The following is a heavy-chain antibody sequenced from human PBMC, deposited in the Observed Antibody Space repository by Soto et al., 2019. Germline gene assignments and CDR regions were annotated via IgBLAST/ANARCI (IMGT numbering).Heavy chain of an antibody. CDR1: GYAFTTYY. J-gene: IGHJ5*02. CDR3: TRDTNTVRFYDTSGYLNCFDP. Sequence: ASVKVSCKASGYAFTTYYMHWVRQAPGQGLEWIGIINPSSGSTSYAQKFQGRVDMTTDTSTSTVYMELSSLRSEDTAVYYCTRDTNTVRFYDTSGYLNCFDPWGQGTLVTVSS. CDR2: INPSSGST. D-gene: IGHD3-22*01. V-gene: IGHV1-46*03.